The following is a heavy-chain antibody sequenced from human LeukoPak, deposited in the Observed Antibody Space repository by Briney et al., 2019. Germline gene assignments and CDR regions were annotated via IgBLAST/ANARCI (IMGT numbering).Heavy chain of an antibody. CDR2: ISGSGGST. CDR1: GFTFSSYA. CDR3: AGGDYLRGFDP. J-gene: IGHJ5*02. V-gene: IGHV3-23*01. D-gene: IGHD1-26*01. Sequence: GGSLRLSCAASGFTFSSYAMSWVRQAPGKGLEWVSAISGSGGSTYYADSVKGRFTISRDNSKNTLYLQMNSLRAEDTAGYYCAGGDYLRGFDPWGQGTLVTVSS.